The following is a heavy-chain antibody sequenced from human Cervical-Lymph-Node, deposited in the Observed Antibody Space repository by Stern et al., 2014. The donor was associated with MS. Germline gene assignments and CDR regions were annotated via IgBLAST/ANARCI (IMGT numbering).Heavy chain of an antibody. CDR3: ARMMGSGYRHYFDY. D-gene: IGHD3-3*01. J-gene: IGHJ4*02. Sequence: ESGPALVKPTQTLTLTCTFSGFSLVTSGVRVSWIRQPPGKALEWLARIDWNDKTFYNTSLMTRLTISKDTSKNQVVLTMTNVDPEDTATYYCARMMGSGYRHYFDYWGQGTPVTVS. CDR1: GFSLVTSGVR. CDR2: IDWNDKT. V-gene: IGHV2-70*04.